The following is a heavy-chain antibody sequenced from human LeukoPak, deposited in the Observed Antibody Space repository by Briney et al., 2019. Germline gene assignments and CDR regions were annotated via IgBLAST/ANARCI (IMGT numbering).Heavy chain of an antibody. CDR2: IWYDGSNK. D-gene: IGHD5-12*01. Sequence: PGGSLRLSCAASGFTFSSYGMHWVRQAPGKGLEWVAVIWYDGSNKYYADSVKGRFTISRDNSKNTLYLQMNSLRAEDTAVYYCARVRYSGYDPTFDIWGQGTMVTVSS. CDR3: ARVRYSGYDPTFDI. J-gene: IGHJ3*02. CDR1: GFTFSSYG. V-gene: IGHV3-33*01.